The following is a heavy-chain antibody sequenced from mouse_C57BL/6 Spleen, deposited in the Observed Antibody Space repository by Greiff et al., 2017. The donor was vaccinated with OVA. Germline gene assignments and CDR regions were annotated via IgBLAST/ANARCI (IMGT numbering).Heavy chain of an antibody. CDR2: IWSGGST. J-gene: IGHJ4*01. Sequence: QVQLQQSGPGLVQPSQSLSITCPVSGFSLTSYGVHWVRQSPGKGLEWLGVIWSGGSTDYNAAFISRLSISKDNSKSQVFFKMNSLQADDTAIYYCATMITTGDYYAMDYGGQGTSVTVSS. V-gene: IGHV2-2*01. CDR3: ATMITTGDYYAMDY. CDR1: GFSLTSYG. D-gene: IGHD2-4*01.